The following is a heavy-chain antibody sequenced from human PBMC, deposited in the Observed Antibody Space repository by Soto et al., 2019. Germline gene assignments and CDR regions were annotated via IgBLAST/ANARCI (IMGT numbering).Heavy chain of an antibody. Sequence: SETLSLTCAVYGGSFSGYYWSWIRQPPGKGLEWIGEINHSGSTNYNPSLKSRVTISVDTSKNQFSLKLSSVTAADTAVYYCAREGYSEGPYYYFFYGMDVWGQGTTVTVS. D-gene: IGHD5-18*01. J-gene: IGHJ6*02. CDR2: INHSGST. V-gene: IGHV4-34*01. CDR1: GGSFSGYY. CDR3: AREGYSEGPYYYFFYGMDV.